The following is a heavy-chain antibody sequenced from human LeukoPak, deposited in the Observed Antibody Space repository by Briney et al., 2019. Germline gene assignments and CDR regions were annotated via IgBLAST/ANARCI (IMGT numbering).Heavy chain of an antibody. J-gene: IGHJ4*02. Sequence: PGGSLRLSCAASGFTFSNAWMSWVRQAPGKGLEWVGRIKSKTDGGTIDYAAPVKGRFTISRDDSKNSLYLQMNSLKTEDTAVYYCTTDRRDWNPRDWGQGTLVTVSS. CDR1: GFTFSNAW. CDR3: TTDRRDWNPRD. D-gene: IGHD1-1*01. CDR2: IKSKTDGGTI. V-gene: IGHV3-15*01.